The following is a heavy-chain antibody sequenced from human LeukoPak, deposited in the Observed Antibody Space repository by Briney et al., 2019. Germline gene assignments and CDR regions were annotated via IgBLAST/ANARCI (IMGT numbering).Heavy chain of an antibody. J-gene: IGHJ3*02. D-gene: IGHD3-10*01. Sequence: PSETLSLTCTVSGGSISSGDYYWSWVRQPPGKGLEWIGYIYYSGSTYYNPSLKSRVTISVDTSKNQFSLKLSSVTAADTAVYYCARDPSPERFGDPTGRDDAFDIWGQGTMVTVSS. CDR2: IYYSGST. V-gene: IGHV4-30-4*01. CDR1: GGSISSGDYY. CDR3: ARDPSPERFGDPTGRDDAFDI.